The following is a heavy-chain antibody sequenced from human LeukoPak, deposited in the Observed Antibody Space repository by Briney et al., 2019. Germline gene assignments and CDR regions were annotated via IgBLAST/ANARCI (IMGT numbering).Heavy chain of an antibody. CDR2: FYSGGNT. CDR3: AKLPSSGWLDY. J-gene: IGHJ4*02. CDR1: GFTVSNNY. Sequence: GGSLRLSCVVSGFTVSNNYMSWVRQAPGKGLEWVSAFYSGGNTYYAGSVNGRFIISRDSSKNTLYLQMNNLRPEDTAMYYCAKLPSSGWLDYWGQGTLVTVSS. V-gene: IGHV3-53*01. D-gene: IGHD6-19*01.